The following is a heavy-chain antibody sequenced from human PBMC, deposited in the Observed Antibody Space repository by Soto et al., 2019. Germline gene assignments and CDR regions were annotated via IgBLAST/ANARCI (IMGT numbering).Heavy chain of an antibody. V-gene: IGHV3-48*01. J-gene: IGHJ4*02. D-gene: IGHD5-12*01. CDR1: GFTFSSYS. CDR3: ARDWRYSGYHALDY. Sequence: GSLRLSCAASGFTFSSYSMNWVRQAPGKGLEWVSYISSSSSTIYYADSVKGRFTISRDNAKNSLYLQMNSLRAEDTAVYYCARDWRYSGYHALDYWGQGTLVTVSS. CDR2: ISSSSSTI.